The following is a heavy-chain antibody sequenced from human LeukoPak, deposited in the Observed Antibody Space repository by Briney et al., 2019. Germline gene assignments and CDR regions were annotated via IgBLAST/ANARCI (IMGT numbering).Heavy chain of an antibody. D-gene: IGHD2-8*01. Sequence: GGSLRLSCAASGFTFSSYSMNWVRQAPGKGLEWVSYISSSSSTIYYADSVKGRFTISRDNAKNSLYLQMNSLRAEGTAVYYCARDTSLGYCTNGVCPLGYWGQGTLVTVSS. CDR1: GFTFSSYS. V-gene: IGHV3-48*01. CDR3: ARDTSLGYCTNGVCPLGY. J-gene: IGHJ4*02. CDR2: ISSSSSTI.